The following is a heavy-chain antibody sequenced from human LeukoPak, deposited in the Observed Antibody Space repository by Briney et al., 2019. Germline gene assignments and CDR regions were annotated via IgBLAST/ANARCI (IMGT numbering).Heavy chain of an antibody. CDR3: ARVAAAAGILWFDP. J-gene: IGHJ5*02. V-gene: IGHV4-39*07. CDR1: GGSISSSSYY. Sequence: SETLSLTCTVSGGSISSSSYYWGWIRQPPGKGLEWIGSIYYSGSTYYNPSLKSRVTISVDTSKNQFSLKLSSVTAADTAVYYCARVAAAAGILWFDPWGQGTLVTVSS. D-gene: IGHD6-13*01. CDR2: IYYSGST.